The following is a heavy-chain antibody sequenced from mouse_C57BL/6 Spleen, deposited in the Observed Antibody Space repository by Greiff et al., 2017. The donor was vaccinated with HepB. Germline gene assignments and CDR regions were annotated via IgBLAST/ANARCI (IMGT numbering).Heavy chain of an antibody. CDR3: ARRERIYLRGAMDY. CDR2: INPNNGGT. J-gene: IGHJ4*01. Sequence: EVQLQQSGPELVKPGASVKIPCKASGYTFTDYNMDWVKQSHGKSLEWIGDINPNNGGTIYNQKFKGKATLTVDKSSSTAYMELRSLTSEDTAVYYCARRERIYLRGAMDYWGQGTSVTVSS. CDR1: GYTFTDYN. D-gene: IGHD2-1*01. V-gene: IGHV1-18*01.